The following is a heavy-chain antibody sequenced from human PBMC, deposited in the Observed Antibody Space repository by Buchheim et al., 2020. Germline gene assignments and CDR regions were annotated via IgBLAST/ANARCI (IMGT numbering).Heavy chain of an antibody. Sequence: QVQLIQSGAEVKNPGASVKVSCGTSGYTFVAYFIHWVRQAPGQGLEWMGWINPNSGGTKIAQKFQGRVTMTRDTSISTTYMELSSLKSEDTAVYYCVRELSGGTFDYWGQGTL. J-gene: IGHJ4*02. CDR3: VRELSGGTFDY. CDR1: GYTFVAYF. CDR2: INPNSGGT. D-gene: IGHD3-10*01. V-gene: IGHV1-2*02.